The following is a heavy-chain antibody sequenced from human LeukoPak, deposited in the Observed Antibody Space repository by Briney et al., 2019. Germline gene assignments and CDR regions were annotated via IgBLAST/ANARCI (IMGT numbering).Heavy chain of an antibody. V-gene: IGHV3-7*01. CDR2: INQDGSQK. D-gene: IGHD1-26*01. J-gene: IGHJ4*02. CDR3: ASEVVGATLDY. Sequence: GGSLRLSCAASGFTFSIYWMSWVRQAPGKGLEWVANINQDGSQKYYVDSVKGRFTISRDNAKNSLYLQMNSLRAEDTAVYYCASEVVGATLDYWGQGTLVTVSS. CDR1: GFTFSIYW.